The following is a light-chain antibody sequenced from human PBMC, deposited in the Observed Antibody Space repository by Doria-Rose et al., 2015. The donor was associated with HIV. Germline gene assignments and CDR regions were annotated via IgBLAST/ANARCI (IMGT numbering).Light chain of an antibody. J-gene: IGKJ3*01. Sequence: VLTQPPESLGMSLGERATLNCKSNQSLLYTSKNYLAWYQQKPGQPPKLWIYWASTRQSGVPARFSGSGSGTDFTLTISSLEAEDVAVYYCHQYYDTPSFGPGTTVDIK. CDR1: QSLLYTSKNY. V-gene: IGKV4-1*01. CDR3: HQYYDTPS. CDR2: WAS.